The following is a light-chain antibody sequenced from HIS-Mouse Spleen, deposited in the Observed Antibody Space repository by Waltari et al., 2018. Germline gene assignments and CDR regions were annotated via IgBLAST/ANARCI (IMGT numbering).Light chain of an antibody. J-gene: IGKJ2*01. V-gene: IGKV3-20*01. CDR3: QQYGSSYT. CDR1: QSVSSSY. CDR2: GAS. Sequence: EIVLTQSPGTLSLSPGERATLSCRASQSVSSSYLAWYQQKPGQAPRPLIYGASSRATGIPDRFSGSGSGTDFTLTISRLEPEDFAVYYCQQYGSSYTFGQGTKLEIK.